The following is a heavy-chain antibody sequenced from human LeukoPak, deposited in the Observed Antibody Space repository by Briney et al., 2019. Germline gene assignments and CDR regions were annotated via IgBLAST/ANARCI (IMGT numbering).Heavy chain of an antibody. Sequence: PGRSLRLSCAATGFTFSSYAMHWVRQAPGKGLEWVAVISYDGSNKYYADSVKGRFTISRDDSKNTLYLQMNSLRAEDTAVYYCASLLAARDYWGQGTLVTVSS. CDR2: ISYDGSNK. CDR1: GFTFSSYA. D-gene: IGHD6-6*01. J-gene: IGHJ4*02. CDR3: ASLLAARDY. V-gene: IGHV3-30-3*01.